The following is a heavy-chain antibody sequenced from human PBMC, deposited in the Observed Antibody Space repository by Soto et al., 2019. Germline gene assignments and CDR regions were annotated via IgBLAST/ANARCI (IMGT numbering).Heavy chain of an antibody. CDR3: VRLTVAGSAPPVDC. Sequence: QVQLVQSGAEVKKSGASVTVSCKAVGYTFSKYVMHWVRQAPGQRPEWMGWINGGNGNTKYSEKFQGRVTFTIDTSPSTAYMDLTSLRSEDTAVYYGVRLTVAGSAPPVDCWGQGTLVTVSS. CDR2: INGGNGNT. D-gene: IGHD3-10*01. V-gene: IGHV1-3*01. J-gene: IGHJ4*02. CDR1: GYTFSKYV.